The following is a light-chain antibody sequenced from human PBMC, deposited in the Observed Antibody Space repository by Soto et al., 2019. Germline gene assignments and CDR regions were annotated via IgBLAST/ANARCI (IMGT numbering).Light chain of an antibody. V-gene: IGKV3-20*01. CDR2: GAS. J-gene: IGKJ2*01. CDR1: QSVYKNF. CDR3: LQYGSSPYT. Sequence: EIVLTQSPGTLSLSPGERATLSCRASQSVYKNFLAWYQQKPGQAPRLLINGASNRATGIPDRFSGSGSGTDFSLTIDRLEPEDFAVYYCLQYGSSPYTFGQGTKLEIK.